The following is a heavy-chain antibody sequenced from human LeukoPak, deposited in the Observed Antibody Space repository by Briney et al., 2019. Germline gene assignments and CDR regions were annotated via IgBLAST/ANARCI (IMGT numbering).Heavy chain of an antibody. CDR3: ARGPYCSSTSCYYHYYYMDV. CDR2: IYYSGST. Sequence: PSETLSLTCTVSGGSISSYYWSWIRQPPGKGLEWIGYIYYSGSTNYNPSLKSRVTISVDTSKNQFSLKLSSVTAADTAVYNCARGPYCSSTSCYYHYYYMDVWGKGTTVTVSS. V-gene: IGHV4-59*01. CDR1: GGSISSYY. D-gene: IGHD2-2*01. J-gene: IGHJ6*03.